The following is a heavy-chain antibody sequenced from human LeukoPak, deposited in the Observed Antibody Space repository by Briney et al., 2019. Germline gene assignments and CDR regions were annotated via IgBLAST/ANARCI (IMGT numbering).Heavy chain of an antibody. CDR2: ISWNSGSI. Sequence: GGPLRLSCAASGFTFDDNARTWVGQAQGKGLGWVSGISWNSGSIGYADSVKGRFTISRDNAKNSLYLQMNSLRAEDTALYYCAKDAGSGYFDYWGQGTLVTVSS. V-gene: IGHV3-9*01. J-gene: IGHJ4*02. CDR3: AKDAGSGYFDY. CDR1: GFTFDDNA. D-gene: IGHD2-15*01.